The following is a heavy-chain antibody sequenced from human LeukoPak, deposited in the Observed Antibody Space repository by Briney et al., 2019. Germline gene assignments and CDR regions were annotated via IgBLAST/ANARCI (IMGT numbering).Heavy chain of an antibody. CDR3: ARDSTYYYDSGSSGPHYFDN. J-gene: IGHJ4*02. CDR1: GFIFSSFH. V-gene: IGHV3-21*01. Sequence: PGGSLRLSCVASGFIFSSFHMNWVRQTPEKGLEWVSSISSGGEYIYSSDSLKGRFTISRDNAKKTLYLQMNSLRAEDTAVYYCARDSTYYYDSGSSGPHYFDNWGQGTLVTVSS. D-gene: IGHD3-10*01. CDR2: ISSGGEYI.